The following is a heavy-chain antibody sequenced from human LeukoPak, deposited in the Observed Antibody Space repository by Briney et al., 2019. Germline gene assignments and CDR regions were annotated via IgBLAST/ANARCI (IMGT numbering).Heavy chain of an antibody. D-gene: IGHD3-22*01. V-gene: IGHV4-59*08. CDR3: ASLTYYYDSSHAPDY. Sequence: SETLSLTCTVSGGSISSYYWSWIRQPPGKGLEWIGYIYYSGSTNYNPSLKSRVTISVDTSKNQFSLKLSSVTAADTAVYYCASLTYYYDSSHAPDYWGQGTLVTVSS. CDR1: GGSISSYY. CDR2: IYYSGST. J-gene: IGHJ4*02.